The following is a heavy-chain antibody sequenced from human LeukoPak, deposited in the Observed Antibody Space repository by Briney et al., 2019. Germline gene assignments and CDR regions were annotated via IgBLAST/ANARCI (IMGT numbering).Heavy chain of an antibody. CDR1: GFTFSSYA. CDR2: ISYDGSNK. V-gene: IGHV3-30-3*01. CDR3: ARDLGIVGANSYNWFDP. Sequence: GGSLRLSCAASGFTFSSYAMHWVRQAPGKGLEWVAVISYDGSNKYYADSVKGRFTISRDNSKNTLYLQMNSLRAEDTAVYYCARDLGIVGANSYNWFDPWGQGTLVTVSS. D-gene: IGHD1-26*01. J-gene: IGHJ5*02.